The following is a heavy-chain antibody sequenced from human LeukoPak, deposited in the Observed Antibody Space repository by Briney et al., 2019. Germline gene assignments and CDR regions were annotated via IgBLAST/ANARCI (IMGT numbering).Heavy chain of an antibody. J-gene: IGHJ5*02. CDR1: SGSISSYY. V-gene: IGHV4-59*01. Sequence: PSETLSLTCTVSSGSISSYYWSWIRQPPGKGLEWIGYIYYSGSTNYNPSLRSRVTISLDTSKNQFSLKLSSVTAAGTAVYYCAREVTTVRNWFDPWGQGTLVTVSS. CDR3: AREVTTVRNWFDP. CDR2: IYYSGST. D-gene: IGHD4-11*01.